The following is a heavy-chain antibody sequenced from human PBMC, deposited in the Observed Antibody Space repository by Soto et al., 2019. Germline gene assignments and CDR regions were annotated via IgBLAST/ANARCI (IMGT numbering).Heavy chain of an antibody. Sequence: VQLVESGGGVVQPGRSLRLSCAASGFTFSDYAMHWVRQAPGKGLEWVAVVSHDGRNTHYADSVKGRLTISRDSAKNTVALDMTSLRAEDTAVYYCAKGGRQWLVTSDFNYWGQGALVTVSS. CDR1: GFTFSDYA. CDR3: AKGGRQWLVTSDFNY. V-gene: IGHV3-30*18. D-gene: IGHD6-19*01. J-gene: IGHJ4*02. CDR2: VSHDGRNT.